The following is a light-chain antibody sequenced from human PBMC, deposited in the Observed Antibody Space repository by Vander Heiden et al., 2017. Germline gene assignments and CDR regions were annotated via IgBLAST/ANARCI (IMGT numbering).Light chain of an antibody. CDR2: DAS. J-gene: IGKJ1*01. CDR1: QVISNY. CDR3: QQYYNPPQT. V-gene: IGKV1-33*01. Sequence: DIQMPQSPSSLSASVGDRVTITCQASQVISNYLNWYQQKPGKAPKLLIYDASNLESGVPSRFSGSGSGTDFTFTISSLQPEDIATYYCQQYYNPPQTFGQGTKVEIK.